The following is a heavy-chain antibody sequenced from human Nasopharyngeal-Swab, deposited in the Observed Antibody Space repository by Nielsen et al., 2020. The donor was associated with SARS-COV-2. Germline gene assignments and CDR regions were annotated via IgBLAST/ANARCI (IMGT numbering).Heavy chain of an antibody. Sequence: GESLKISCAASGFTFSSYSMNWVRQAPGKGLEWASSISSSSSYIYYADSVKGRFTISRDNAKNSLYLQMNSLRAEDTAVYYCARGGWGFDYWGQGTLVTVSS. CDR1: GFTFSSYS. CDR3: ARGGWGFDY. V-gene: IGHV3-21*01. CDR2: ISSSSSYI. J-gene: IGHJ4*02. D-gene: IGHD6-19*01.